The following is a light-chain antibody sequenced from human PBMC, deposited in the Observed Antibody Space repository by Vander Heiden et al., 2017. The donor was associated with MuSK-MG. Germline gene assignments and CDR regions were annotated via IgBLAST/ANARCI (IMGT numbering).Light chain of an antibody. Sequence: DIQMTQSPSTLSASVGDRVTITCRASQSISSWLAWYQQKPGKAPKLLIYDACSLESGVPSRFSGSGSGTEFTLTISSLQPDDFAAYYCQQYNSYSSYTFGQGTKLEIK. CDR1: QSISSW. CDR2: DAC. CDR3: QQYNSYSSYT. V-gene: IGKV1-5*01. J-gene: IGKJ2*01.